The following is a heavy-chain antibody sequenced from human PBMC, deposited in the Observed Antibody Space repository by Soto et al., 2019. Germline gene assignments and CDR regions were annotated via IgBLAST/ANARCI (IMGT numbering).Heavy chain of an antibody. Sequence: QSGGSLRLSCAASGFIFSSYAMHWVRQAPGKGLEWVAVISYDGSNKYYADSVKGRFTISRDNSKNTLYLQMNSLRAEDTAVYYCAREGAMVDDAFDIWGQGTMVTVSS. V-gene: IGHV3-30-3*01. J-gene: IGHJ3*02. CDR2: ISYDGSNK. D-gene: IGHD5-18*01. CDR1: GFIFSSYA. CDR3: AREGAMVDDAFDI.